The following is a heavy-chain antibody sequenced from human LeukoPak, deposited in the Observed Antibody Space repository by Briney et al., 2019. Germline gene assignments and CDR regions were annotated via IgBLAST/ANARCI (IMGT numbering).Heavy chain of an antibody. V-gene: IGHV1-2*02. CDR2: INPNSGGT. Sequence: ASVKVSRKASGYTFTGYYMHWVRQAPGQGLEWMGWINPNSGGTNYAQKFQGRVTMTRGTSISTAYMELSRLRSDDTAVYYCARDNDYGDYAPFDYWGQGTLVTVSS. CDR1: GYTFTGYY. CDR3: ARDNDYGDYAPFDY. J-gene: IGHJ4*02. D-gene: IGHD4-17*01.